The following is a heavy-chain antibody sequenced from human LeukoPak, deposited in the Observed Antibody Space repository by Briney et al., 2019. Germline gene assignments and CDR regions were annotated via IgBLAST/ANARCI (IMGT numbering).Heavy chain of an antibody. D-gene: IGHD3-22*01. V-gene: IGHV3-43*01. CDR3: AKESHYYYDTGASYYFDH. CDR1: GFTFDGHT. J-gene: IGHJ4*02. CDR2: ISWDGGRT. Sequence: PGGSLRLSCAASGFTFDGHTMHWVRQVPGKGLQWVSLISWDGGRTVYADFVKGRFTISRDNSRNSLYLQMNSLTTEDTALYYCAKESHYYYDTGASYYFDHWGQGALVTVSS.